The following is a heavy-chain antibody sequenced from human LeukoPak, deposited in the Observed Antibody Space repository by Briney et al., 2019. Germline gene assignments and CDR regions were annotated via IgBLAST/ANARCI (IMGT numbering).Heavy chain of an antibody. Sequence: GGSLRLSCAASEFMFSSYGMNWVRQAPGKGLEWVSYISSSSSTKYYADSVKGRFIISRDNAKNSLYLQMNSLRAEDTAVYFCARDPDFWGQGTLVTVSS. CDR1: EFMFSSYG. J-gene: IGHJ4*02. V-gene: IGHV3-48*01. CDR2: ISSSSSTK. CDR3: ARDPDF.